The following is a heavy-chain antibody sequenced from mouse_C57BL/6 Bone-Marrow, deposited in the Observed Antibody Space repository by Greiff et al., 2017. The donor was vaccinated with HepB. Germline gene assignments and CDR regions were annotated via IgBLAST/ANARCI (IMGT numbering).Heavy chain of an antibody. CDR1: GYTFTDYY. CDR3: ARGYYYGSSFLYWYFDV. D-gene: IGHD1-1*01. CDR2: IYPGSGNT. V-gene: IGHV1-76*01. J-gene: IGHJ1*03. Sequence: QVQLKQSGAELVRPGASVKLSCKASGYTFTDYYINWVKQRPGQGLEWIARIYPGSGNTYYNEKFKGKATLTAEKSSSTAYMQLSSLTSEDSAVYFCARGYYYGSSFLYWYFDVWGTGTTVTVSS.